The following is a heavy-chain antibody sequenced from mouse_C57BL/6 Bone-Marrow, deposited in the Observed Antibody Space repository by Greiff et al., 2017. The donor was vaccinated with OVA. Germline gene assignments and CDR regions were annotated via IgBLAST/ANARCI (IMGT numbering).Heavy chain of an antibody. J-gene: IGHJ3*01. CDR1: GFTFSSYG. V-gene: IGHV5-6*01. D-gene: IGHD1-1*01. Sequence: EVKLMESGGDLVKPGGSLKLSCAASGFTFSSYGMSWVRQTPDKRLEWVATISSGGSYTYYPDSVKGRFTISRDNAKNTLYLQMSSLKSEDTAMYYCARRGPLITTVVAPFAYWGQGTLVTVSA. CDR2: ISSGGSYT. CDR3: ARRGPLITTVVAPFAY.